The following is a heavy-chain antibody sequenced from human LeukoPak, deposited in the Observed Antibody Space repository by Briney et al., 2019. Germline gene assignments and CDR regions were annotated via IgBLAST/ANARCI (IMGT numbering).Heavy chain of an antibody. J-gene: IGHJ6*02. D-gene: IGHD3-3*01. CDR3: ARGQNYDFWSGHYGMDV. CDR2: INHSGST. V-gene: IGHV4-34*01. CDR1: GGSFSGYY. Sequence: KASETLSLTCAVYGGSFSGYYWSWIRQPPGKGLEWIGEINHSGSTNYNPSLKSRVTISVDTSKNQFSLKLSSVTAADTAVYYCARGQNYDFWSGHYGMDVWGQGTTVTVSS.